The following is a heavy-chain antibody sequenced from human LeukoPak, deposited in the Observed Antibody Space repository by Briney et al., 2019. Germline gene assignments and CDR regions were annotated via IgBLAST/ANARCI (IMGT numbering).Heavy chain of an antibody. CDR1: GYTFTSYD. CDR3: ARDGDSSSWYMYYGMDV. CDR2: MNPNRGNT. V-gene: IGHV1-8*01. D-gene: IGHD6-13*01. J-gene: IGHJ6*02. Sequence: ASVKVSGKASGYTFTSYDINWVRQATGQGLEWMGWMNPNRGNTGYAQKFQGRVTMTRNTSISTAYMELSSLRSEDTAVYYCARDGDSSSWYMYYGMDVWGQGTTVTVSS.